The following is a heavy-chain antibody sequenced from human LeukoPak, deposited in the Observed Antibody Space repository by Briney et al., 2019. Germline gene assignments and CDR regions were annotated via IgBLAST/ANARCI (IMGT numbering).Heavy chain of an antibody. CDR1: GASISSNDQY. V-gene: IGHV4-31*03. CDR2: THHTGNT. CDR3: ATYGGVRGLSFDY. J-gene: IGHJ4*02. D-gene: IGHD3-10*01. Sequence: PSETLSLTCTVPGASISSNDQYWSWIRQHPGKGLEWIGYTHHTGNTYYNPSLKSRLTISVDTSRNQFYLKLSSVTAADTAVYYCATYGGVRGLSFDYWGQGTLVTVSS.